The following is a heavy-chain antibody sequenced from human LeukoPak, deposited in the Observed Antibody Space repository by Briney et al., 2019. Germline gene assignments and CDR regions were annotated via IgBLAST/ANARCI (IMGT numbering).Heavy chain of an antibody. CDR3: ASLWVYDIFDP. D-gene: IGHD3-9*01. V-gene: IGHV4-39*07. Sequence: KPSETLSLTCSVSSGSISSPLHYWGWIRQPPGKGLEWIGSIFYTGSTYYNPSLKSRVTISVDTSKNQFSLRLTSVTVADTAVYYCASLWVYDIFDPWGQGTLITVSS. J-gene: IGHJ5*02. CDR1: SGSISSPLHY. CDR2: IFYTGST.